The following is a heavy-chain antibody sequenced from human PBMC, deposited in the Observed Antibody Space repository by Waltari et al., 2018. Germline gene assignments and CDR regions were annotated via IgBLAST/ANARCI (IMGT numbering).Heavy chain of an antibody. CDR2: IKQDGSEK. CDR3: VRGAVDN. Sequence: EVQLVESGGGLVQPGGSLRLSCAASGFTFSTHWMSWARQAPGKGREWVYNIKQDGSEKYYLDFVKGRFTISRDNAKNSLYLQMNSLRAEDSAVYHCVRGAVDNWGQGTLVTVSS. V-gene: IGHV3-7*01. CDR1: GFTFSTHW. D-gene: IGHD2-15*01. J-gene: IGHJ4*02.